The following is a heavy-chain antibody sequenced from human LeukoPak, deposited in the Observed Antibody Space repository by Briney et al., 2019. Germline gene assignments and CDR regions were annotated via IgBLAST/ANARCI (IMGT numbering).Heavy chain of an antibody. CDR1: GFTFNNYW. CDR3: ARDWKSRDGYNFDAFDI. Sequence: PGGSLRLSRAASGFTFNNYWMHWVRQAPGEGLMWVSRINGEGSDTNYADSVRGRFTISRDNAKNTLYLQMNSLRAEDTAVYYCARDWKSRDGYNFDAFDIWGQGTMVTVSS. D-gene: IGHD5-24*01. J-gene: IGHJ3*02. CDR2: INGEGSDT. V-gene: IGHV3-74*01.